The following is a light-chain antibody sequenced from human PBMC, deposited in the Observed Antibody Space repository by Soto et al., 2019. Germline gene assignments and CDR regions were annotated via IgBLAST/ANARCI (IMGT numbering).Light chain of an antibody. CDR2: DVS. V-gene: IGLV2-14*03. J-gene: IGLJ1*01. Sequence: QSALTQPASVSGSPGQSITISCTGTSSDVGGYNYVSWYQQHPGKAPKLMIYDVSDRPSGISNRFSASKSGNTASLTISGLQAEDEADYYGCAYTSSSTPVVFGTGTKLTVL. CDR3: CAYTSSSTPVV. CDR1: SSDVGGYNY.